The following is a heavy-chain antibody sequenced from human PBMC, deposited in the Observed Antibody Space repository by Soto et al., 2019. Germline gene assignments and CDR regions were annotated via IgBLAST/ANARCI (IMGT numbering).Heavy chain of an antibody. CDR1: GFTFSNYA. V-gene: IGHV3-30-3*01. D-gene: IGHD1-20*01. CDR3: ARDLPNNWNFEY. Sequence: QVQLVKSGGGVVQPGRSLRLSCAASGFTFSNYAMHWVRQAPGKGLEWVAVISYDGSDKYYADSVKGRFTISRDNSKNTLYLQMNSLRAEDTAVYYCARDLPNNWNFEYWGQGTLVTVSS. CDR2: ISYDGSDK. J-gene: IGHJ4*02.